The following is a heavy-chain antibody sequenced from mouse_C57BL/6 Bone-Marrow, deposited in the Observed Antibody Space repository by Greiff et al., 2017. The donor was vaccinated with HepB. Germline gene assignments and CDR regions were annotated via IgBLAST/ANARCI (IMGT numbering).Heavy chain of an antibody. CDR1: GYTFTDYN. CDR3: ARCYSNFPHYYAMDY. Sequence: EVQGVESGPELVKPGASVKIPCKASGYTFTDYNMDWVKQSHGKSLEWIGDINPNNGGTIYNQKFKGKATLTVDKSSSTAYMELRSLTSEDTAVYYCARCYSNFPHYYAMDYWGQGTSVTVSS. CDR2: INPNNGGT. D-gene: IGHD2-5*01. J-gene: IGHJ4*01. V-gene: IGHV1-18*01.